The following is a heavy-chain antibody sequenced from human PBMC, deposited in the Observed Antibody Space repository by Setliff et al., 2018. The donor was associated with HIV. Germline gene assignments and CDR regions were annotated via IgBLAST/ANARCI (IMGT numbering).Heavy chain of an antibody. CDR1: GFTFTSSA. V-gene: IGHV1-58*01. CDR2: IVVGSGNT. Sequence: SVKVSCKASGFTFTSSAVRWVRQARGQRLEWIGWIVVGSGNTNYAQKFQERVTITRDMSTSTAYMELSSLRSEDTAVYYCAAGTYYYGSGSRSRSPFDYWGQGTLVTVSS. CDR3: AAGTYYYGSGSRSRSPFDY. D-gene: IGHD3-10*01. J-gene: IGHJ4*02.